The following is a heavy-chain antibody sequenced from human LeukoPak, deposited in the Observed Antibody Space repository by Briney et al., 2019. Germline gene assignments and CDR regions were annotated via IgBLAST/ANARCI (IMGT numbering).Heavy chain of an antibody. J-gene: IGHJ5*02. V-gene: IGHV1-69*04. CDR1: VGTFSSYA. CDR3: ARGVDGGNSDWFGP. D-gene: IGHD2-21*02. Sequence: SVKLSRKASVGTFSSYAISWVRKAPRQGPEWMGRIIPILGIANYAQKFQGRVTITADKSTSTAYMEPSSLRSEDTAVYYCARGVDGGNSDWFGPWGQGTLVTVSS. CDR2: IIPILGIA.